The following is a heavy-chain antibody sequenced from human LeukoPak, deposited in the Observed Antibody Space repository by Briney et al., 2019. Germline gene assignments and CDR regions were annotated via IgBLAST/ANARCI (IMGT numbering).Heavy chain of an antibody. J-gene: IGHJ4*02. CDR3: ARARNGGDFDY. CDR2: IYSGGST. Sequence: AGGSLRLSCADSGFTFSSCWMSWVRQAPGKGLEWVSVIYSGGSTYYADSVKGRFTISRDNSKNTLYLQMNSLRAEDTAVYYCARARNGGDFDYWGQGTLVTVSS. CDR1: GFTFSSCW. V-gene: IGHV3-53*01. D-gene: IGHD3-16*01.